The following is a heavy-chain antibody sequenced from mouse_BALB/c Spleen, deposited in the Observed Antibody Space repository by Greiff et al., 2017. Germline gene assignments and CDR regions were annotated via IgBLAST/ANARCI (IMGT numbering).Heavy chain of an antibody. D-gene: IGHD2-4*01. V-gene: IGHV1-15*01. CDR3: TRGTMITTAY. Sequence: VQLVESGAELVRPGASVTLSCKASGYTFTDYEMHWVKQTPVHGLEWIGAIDPETGGTAYNQKFKGKATLTADKSSSTAYMELRSLTSEDSAVYYCTRGTMITTAYWGQGTLVTVSA. CDR2: IDPETGGT. J-gene: IGHJ3*01. CDR1: GYTFTDYE.